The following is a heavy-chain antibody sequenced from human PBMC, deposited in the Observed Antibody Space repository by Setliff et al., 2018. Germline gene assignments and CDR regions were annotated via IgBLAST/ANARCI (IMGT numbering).Heavy chain of an antibody. D-gene: IGHD2-15*01. CDR2: ISSYNDIT. V-gene: IGHV1-18*01. CDR1: GHIFNSYG. CDR3: AISTLSICSGGTCPNVFDV. J-gene: IGHJ3*01. Sequence: ASVKVSCKASGHIFNSYGISWVRQAPGQGLEWMGWISSYNDITNYAQRFQGRVTLTTDMSTSAAYMELRSLGSDDTAVYYCAISTLSICSGGTCPNVFDVWGQGTMVTVSS.